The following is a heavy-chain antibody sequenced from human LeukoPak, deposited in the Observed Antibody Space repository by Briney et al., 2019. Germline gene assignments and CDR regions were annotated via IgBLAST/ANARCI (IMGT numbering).Heavy chain of an antibody. Sequence: GGSLRLSCAASGFTFSSYWMSWVRQAPGKGLEWVANIKQDGSEKYYVDSVKGRFTISRDNAKNSLYLQMNSLRAEDTAVYYCARDSTARLYYYYYMDVWGKGTTVTVS. V-gene: IGHV3-7*01. D-gene: IGHD6-6*01. CDR1: GFTFSSYW. J-gene: IGHJ6*03. CDR3: ARDSTARLYYYYYMDV. CDR2: IKQDGSEK.